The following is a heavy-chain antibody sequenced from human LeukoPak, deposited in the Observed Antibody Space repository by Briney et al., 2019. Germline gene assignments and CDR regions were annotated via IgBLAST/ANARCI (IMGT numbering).Heavy chain of an antibody. V-gene: IGHV3-7*01. D-gene: IGHD1-26*01. CDR3: ARPSQYSGSYFDS. J-gene: IGHJ4*02. CDR2: IAHDGSEK. CDR1: EFSFSGYW. Sequence: GGSLRLSCAASEFSFSGYWMGWVRQAPEKGLEWVANIAHDGSEKKYVDSVKGHFTISRDNAKNTLYLQINSLTVEDTGVYYCARPSQYSGSYFDSWGQGTLVTVSS.